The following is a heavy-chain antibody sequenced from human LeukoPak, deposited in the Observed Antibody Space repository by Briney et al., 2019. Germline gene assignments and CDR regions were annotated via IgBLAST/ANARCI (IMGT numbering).Heavy chain of an antibody. V-gene: IGHV4-34*01. Sequence: TSETLSLTCAVYGGSFSGYYWSWIRQPPGKGLEWIGEINHSGSTNYNPSLKSRVTISVDTSKNQFSLKLSSVTAADTAVYYCARRRYSGSYGGYYYFDYWGQGTLVTVSS. CDR2: INHSGST. CDR1: GGSFSGYY. J-gene: IGHJ4*02. CDR3: ARRRYSGSYGGYYYFDY. D-gene: IGHD1-26*01.